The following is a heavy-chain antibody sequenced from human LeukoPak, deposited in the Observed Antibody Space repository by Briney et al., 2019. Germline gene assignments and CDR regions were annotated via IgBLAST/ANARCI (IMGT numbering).Heavy chain of an antibody. CDR3: ARGGGSYYFFDY. CDR1: GYTFTSYG. CDR2: INPSGGST. J-gene: IGHJ4*02. Sequence: GASVKVSCKASGYTFTSYGISWVRQAPGQGLEWMGIINPSGGSTSYAQKFQGRVTMTRDMSTSTVYMELSSLRSEDTAVYYCARGGGSYYFFDYWGQGTLVTVSS. V-gene: IGHV1-46*01. D-gene: IGHD1-26*01.